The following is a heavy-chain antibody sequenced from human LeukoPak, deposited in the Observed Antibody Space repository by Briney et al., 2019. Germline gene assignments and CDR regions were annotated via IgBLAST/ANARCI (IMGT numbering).Heavy chain of an antibody. V-gene: IGHV1-24*01. J-gene: IGHJ6*02. D-gene: IGHD5-12*01. CDR1: GYTLTELS. CDR3: ARDERGYSGYDYYYYYGMDV. Sequence: ASVKVSCKVSGYTLTELSMHWVRQAPGKGLEWMGGFDPEDGETIYAQKFQGRVTMTEDTSTDTAYMELSSLRSEDTAVYYCARDERGYSGYDYYYYYGMDVWGQGTTVTVSS. CDR2: FDPEDGET.